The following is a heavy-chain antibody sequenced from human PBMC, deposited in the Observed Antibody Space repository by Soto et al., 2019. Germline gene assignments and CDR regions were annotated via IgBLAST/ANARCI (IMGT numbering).Heavy chain of an antibody. Sequence: QVQLVQSGAEVKKPGASVKVSCKASGYTFTSYGISWVRQAPGQGLEWMGWISAYNGNTNYAQKLQGRGTMTTDTPTSTDYMELRSLRSDDTAVYYCAGGTISTSHYYYYGMDVWGQGTTVTVSS. CDR2: ISAYNGNT. J-gene: IGHJ6*02. CDR3: AGGTISTSHYYYYGMDV. V-gene: IGHV1-18*01. CDR1: GYTFTSYG. D-gene: IGHD2-2*01.